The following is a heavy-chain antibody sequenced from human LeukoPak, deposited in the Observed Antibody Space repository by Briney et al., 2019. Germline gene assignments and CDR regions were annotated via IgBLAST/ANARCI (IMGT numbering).Heavy chain of an antibody. Sequence: GGSLRLSCAASGFTFSSYWMHWVRQAPGKGLVWVSRINSDGTSTNYADSVKGRFTISRDNSKNTLYLQMNTLRAEDTAVYYCANDYRSGSFHDFWGQGTLVTVSS. V-gene: IGHV3-74*01. D-gene: IGHD3-10*01. CDR3: ANDYRSGSFHDF. CDR2: INSDGTST. J-gene: IGHJ4*02. CDR1: GFTFSSYW.